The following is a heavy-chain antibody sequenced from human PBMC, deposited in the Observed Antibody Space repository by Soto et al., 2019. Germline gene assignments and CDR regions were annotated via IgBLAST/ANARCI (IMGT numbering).Heavy chain of an antibody. Sequence: SETLSLTCTVSGGSISSGGYYWSWIRQHPGKGLEWIGYIYYSGSTYYNPSLKSRVTISVDTSKNQFSLKLSSVTAADTAVYYCARDQISEYYDFWSGRPDAFDSWGQGTRVTVSS. V-gene: IGHV4-31*03. D-gene: IGHD3-3*01. CDR3: ARDQISEYYDFWSGRPDAFDS. CDR2: IYYSGST. CDR1: GGSISSGGYY. J-gene: IGHJ3*02.